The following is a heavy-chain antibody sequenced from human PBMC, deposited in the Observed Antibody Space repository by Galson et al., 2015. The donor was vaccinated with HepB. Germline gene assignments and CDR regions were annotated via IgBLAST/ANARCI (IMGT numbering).Heavy chain of an antibody. CDR3: TTSGATINLLYYYGMDV. D-gene: IGHD5-12*01. CDR1: GFTFSSYA. V-gene: IGHV3-15*07. J-gene: IGHJ6*02. CDR2: IKSKTDGGTT. Sequence: SLRLSCAASGFTFSSYAMNWVRQAPGKGLEWVGRIKSKTDGGTTDYAAPVKGRFTISRDDSKNTLYLQMNSLKTEDTAVYYCTTSGATINLLYYYGMDVWGQGTTVTVPS.